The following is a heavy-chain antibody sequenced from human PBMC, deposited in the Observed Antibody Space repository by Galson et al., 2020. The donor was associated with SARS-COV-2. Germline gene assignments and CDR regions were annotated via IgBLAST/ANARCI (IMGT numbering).Heavy chain of an antibody. CDR2: ISYDGNNI. V-gene: IGHV3-30*18. J-gene: IGHJ4*02. Sequence: GGSLRLSCAPSGFTFSIYGMHWVRQAPGKGLEWVALISYDGNNIYYADSVKGRFTISRDNSKNTLYVQMNSLRAEDTAVYYCAKDGGWGGGTTPIDSWGQGTLVTVSS. D-gene: IGHD1-7*01. CDR1: GFTFSIYG. CDR3: AKDGGWGGGTTPIDS.